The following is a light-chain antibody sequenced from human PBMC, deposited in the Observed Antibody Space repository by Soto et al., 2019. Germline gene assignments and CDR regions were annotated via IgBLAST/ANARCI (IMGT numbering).Light chain of an antibody. CDR1: QGIRNA. J-gene: IGKJ1*01. V-gene: IGKV1-6*01. CDR3: QQDYTYPWT. CDR2: AAS. Sequence: QMTQSPSALAESVGDRVTITCRESQGIRNALGWYQQKXGKAPKLLMYAASSLQSGVPSRFRGSGSGTDFTLTISSLPPEDFETYYCQQDYTYPWTFGQGTKVDIK.